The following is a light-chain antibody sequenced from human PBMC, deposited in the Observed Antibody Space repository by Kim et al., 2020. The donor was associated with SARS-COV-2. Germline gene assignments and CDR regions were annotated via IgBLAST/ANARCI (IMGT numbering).Light chain of an antibody. CDR1: RGDIAISF. CDR3: LSHDNTNYV. J-gene: IGLJ7*01. CDR2: ADD. V-gene: IGLV6-57*01. Sequence: NFMLTQSHSVSESPGKAVTISCTRSRGDIAISFVQCYRQRPVSSPATVIYADDHRPSGVPARFSGFIHPSSNSASLTISGLKTEDEANCYSLSHDNTNYVFGEGIQLTVL.